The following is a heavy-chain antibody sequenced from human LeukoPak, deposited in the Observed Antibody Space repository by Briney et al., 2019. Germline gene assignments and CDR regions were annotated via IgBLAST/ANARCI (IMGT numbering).Heavy chain of an antibody. D-gene: IGHD2-2*01. CDR2: ISCSGGST. CDR1: GFTFSSYA. CDR3: AKVYVDCSSTSCYEEWIDY. J-gene: IGHJ4*02. V-gene: IGHV3-23*01. Sequence: GGSLRLSCAASGFTFSSYAMSWVRQAPGKGLEWVSAISCSGGSTYYADSVKGRFTISRNNSKNTLYLHMNSLRAEDTAVYYCAKVYVDCSSTSCYEEWIDYWGKGTLVTVSS.